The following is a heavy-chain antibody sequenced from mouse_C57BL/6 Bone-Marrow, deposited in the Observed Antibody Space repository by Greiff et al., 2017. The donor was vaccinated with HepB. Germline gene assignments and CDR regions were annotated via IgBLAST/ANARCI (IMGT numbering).Heavy chain of an antibody. Sequence: QVQLQQPGAELVMPGASVKLSCKASGYTFTSYWMHWVKQRPGQGLEWIGEIDPSDSDTNYNQKFKGKATLTVDKSSSTAYMQLSSLTSEDSAVYYCAIGGVVASYYAMDYWGQGTSVTVSS. CDR1: GYTFTSYW. V-gene: IGHV1-69*01. CDR2: IDPSDSDT. D-gene: IGHD1-1*01. J-gene: IGHJ4*01. CDR3: AIGGVVASYYAMDY.